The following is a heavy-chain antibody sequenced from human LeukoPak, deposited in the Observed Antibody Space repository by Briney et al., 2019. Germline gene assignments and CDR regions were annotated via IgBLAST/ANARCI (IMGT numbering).Heavy chain of an antibody. D-gene: IGHD3-9*01. CDR1: GGSISSGRYY. V-gene: IGHV4-31*03. CDR2: IYYSGST. CDR3: ARADYDILTGYYLDY. Sequence: SETLSLTCTVSGGSISSGRYYWNWIRQHPGKGLEWIGFIYYSGSTNYNPSLKSRVIISLDTSKNQSPLKLSSVTAADTAVYYCARADYDILTGYYLDYWGQGTLVTVSS. J-gene: IGHJ4*02.